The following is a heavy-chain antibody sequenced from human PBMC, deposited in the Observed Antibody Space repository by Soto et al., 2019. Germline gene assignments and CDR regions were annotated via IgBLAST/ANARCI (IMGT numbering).Heavy chain of an antibody. V-gene: IGHV4-59*01. CDR2: MHYSGNT. D-gene: IGHD3-9*01. CDR1: GGSISGYY. Sequence: SETLSLTCTVSGGSISGYYWNWIRQPPGKGLEWIGYMHYSGNTSYSPSLKSRVTISVDTSKNQFSLKLSSVTAADTAVYYRETGKGWLPDYWGQGMLVTVSS. CDR3: ETGKGWLPDY. J-gene: IGHJ4*02.